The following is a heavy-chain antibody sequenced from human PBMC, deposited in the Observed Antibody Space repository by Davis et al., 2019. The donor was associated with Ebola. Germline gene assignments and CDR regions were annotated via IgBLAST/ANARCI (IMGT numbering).Heavy chain of an antibody. Sequence: AASVKVSCKASGYTFTSYGITWVRQAPGQGLEWMGWINPHNGNTNYEQSVQGRVTMTTDTSTTTAYMEVGSLRSDDTAVYYCARAQFPTTSDHWGQGTLVTVSS. J-gene: IGHJ4*02. CDR2: INPHNGNT. V-gene: IGHV1-18*04. CDR3: ARAQFPTTSDH. CDR1: GYTFTSYG. D-gene: IGHD1-1*01.